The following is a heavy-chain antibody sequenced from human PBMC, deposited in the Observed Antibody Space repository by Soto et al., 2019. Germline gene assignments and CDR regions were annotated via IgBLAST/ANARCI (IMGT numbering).Heavy chain of an antibody. CDR2: TSYDGFYK. CDR1: GFTFSRYA. CDR3: AKDVGLERYNSGSGGLDP. V-gene: IGHV3-30*18. D-gene: IGHD1-1*01. Sequence: QVQLVESGGGVVQPGRSLRLSCSASGFTFSRYAMHWVRQAPGKGLDWVAVTSYDGFYKYYADSVKGRFIISRDNSKNTLYLQMNSLRPEDTATYYCAKDVGLERYNSGSGGLDPWGQGTLVTVSS. J-gene: IGHJ5*02.